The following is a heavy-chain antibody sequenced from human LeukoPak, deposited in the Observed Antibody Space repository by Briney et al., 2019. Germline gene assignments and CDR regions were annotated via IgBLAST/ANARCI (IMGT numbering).Heavy chain of an antibody. Sequence: PSETLSLTCAVYGGSFSGYYWSWIRQPPGKGLEWIGEINHSGSTNYNPSLKSRVTISVDTSKNQFSLKLSSVTAADTAVYYCARGRRYSNSPRIFVYWGQGTQVTVSS. CDR3: ARGRRYSNSPRIFVY. V-gene: IGHV4-34*01. J-gene: IGHJ4*02. D-gene: IGHD6-6*01. CDR2: INHSGST. CDR1: GGSFSGYY.